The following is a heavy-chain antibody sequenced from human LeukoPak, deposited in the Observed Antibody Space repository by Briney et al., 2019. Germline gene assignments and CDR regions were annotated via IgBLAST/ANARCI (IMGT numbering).Heavy chain of an antibody. D-gene: IGHD4-17*01. V-gene: IGHV3-74*01. J-gene: IGHJ4*02. CDR2: ISSDGSST. CDR1: GFTLSNYW. Sequence: GGSLRLSCAASGFTLSNYWMHWVRQAPGKGLVWVSRISSDGSSTSYADSVKGRFTISRDNAKNTLYLQMNSLRAEDTAVYYCARDFYGDSFDYWGQGTLVTVSS. CDR3: ARDFYGDSFDY.